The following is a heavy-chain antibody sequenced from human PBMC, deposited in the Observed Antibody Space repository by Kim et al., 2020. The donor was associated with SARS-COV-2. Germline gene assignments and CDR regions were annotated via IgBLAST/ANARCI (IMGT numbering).Heavy chain of an antibody. D-gene: IGHD3-3*01. V-gene: IGHV1-8*01. CDR3: SRGIFRGGTIFGVAYYYMDV. CDR2: MNPNSGNT. CDR1: GYTFTSYD. Sequence: ASVKVSCKASGYTFTSYDINWVRQATGQGLEWMGWMNPNSGNTGYVQKFQGRVTMTRNTSISTAYMELSSLRSEDTAVYYCSRGIFRGGTIFGVAYYYMDVWGKGTTVTVSS. J-gene: IGHJ6*03.